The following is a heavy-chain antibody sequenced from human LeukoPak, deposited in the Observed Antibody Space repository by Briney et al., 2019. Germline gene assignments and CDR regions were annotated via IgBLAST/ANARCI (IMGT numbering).Heavy chain of an antibody. Sequence: PGGSLRLSCAASGFTFDDYGMNWVRQAPGKGLEWVSGINWNGGSTGYADSVKGRFTISRDNAKNSLYLQMNSLRAEDTAVYYCAKVYLHSSSAFDIWGQGTMVTVSS. CDR1: GFTFDDYG. CDR2: INWNGGST. CDR3: AKVYLHSSSAFDI. J-gene: IGHJ3*02. V-gene: IGHV3-20*04. D-gene: IGHD6-6*01.